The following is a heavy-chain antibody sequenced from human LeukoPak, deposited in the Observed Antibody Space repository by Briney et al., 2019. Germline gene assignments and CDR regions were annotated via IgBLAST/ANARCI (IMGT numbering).Heavy chain of an antibody. CDR3: ARDFVGAPRFDP. D-gene: IGHD1-26*01. CDR1: GFTFSSYA. V-gene: IGHV3-30-3*01. CDR2: ISYDGSNK. Sequence: GGSLRLSCAASGFTFSSYAMHWVRQAPGKGLEWVAVISYDGSNKYHADSVKGRFTISRDNSKNTLYLQMNSLRAEDTAVYYCARDFVGAPRFDPWGQGTLVTVSS. J-gene: IGHJ5*02.